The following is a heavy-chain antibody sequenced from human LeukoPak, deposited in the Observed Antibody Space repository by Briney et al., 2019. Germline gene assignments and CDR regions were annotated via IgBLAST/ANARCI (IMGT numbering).Heavy chain of an antibody. D-gene: IGHD6-13*01. CDR1: GFSLSTRGMC. V-gene: IGHV2-70*11. J-gene: IGHJ4*02. Sequence: SGPTLVNPTQTLTLTCTFSGFSLSTRGMCVSWNRQPPGKALEWLARIDWDDDKYYSTSLKTRLTISMDTSKNQVVLTMTNMDPVDTATYYCARTPPVAAAGSFDYWRQGTLVTVSS. CDR2: IDWDDDK. CDR3: ARTPPVAAAGSFDY.